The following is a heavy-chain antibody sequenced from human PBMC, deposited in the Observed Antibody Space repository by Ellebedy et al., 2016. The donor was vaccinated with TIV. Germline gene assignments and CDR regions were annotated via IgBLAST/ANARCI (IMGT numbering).Heavy chain of an antibody. CDR3: ARDYSGYHVFDY. V-gene: IGHV3-33*01. J-gene: IGHJ4*02. D-gene: IGHD3-22*01. CDR1: GFTFGSYG. CDR2: IFYDGSNI. Sequence: GGSLRLXXAASGFTFGSYGMHWVRQAPGKGLEWVANIFYDGSNINYADSVKGRFTIFRENIKNTLYLQMNALRAEDTALYYCARDYSGYHVFDYWGQGTLVTVSS.